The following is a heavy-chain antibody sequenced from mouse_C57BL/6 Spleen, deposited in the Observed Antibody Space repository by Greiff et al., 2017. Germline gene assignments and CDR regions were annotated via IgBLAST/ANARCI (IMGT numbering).Heavy chain of an antibody. V-gene: IGHV2-2*01. Sequence: VHLVESGPGLVQPSQSLSITCTVSGFSLTSYGVHWVRQSPGKGLEWLGVIWSGGSTDYNAAFISRLSISKDNSKSQVFFKMNSLQADDTAIYYCARPPHYYGSSPHYYAMDYWGQGTSVTVSS. D-gene: IGHD1-1*01. CDR3: ARPPHYYGSSPHYYAMDY. J-gene: IGHJ4*01. CDR2: IWSGGST. CDR1: GFSLTSYG.